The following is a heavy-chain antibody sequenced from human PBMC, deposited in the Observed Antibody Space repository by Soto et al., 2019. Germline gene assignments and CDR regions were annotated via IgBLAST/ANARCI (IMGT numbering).Heavy chain of an antibody. CDR3: ARGAHGSGYGVY. CDR1: GYTFTTYG. CDR2: ISGYNGNT. D-gene: IGHD3-3*01. J-gene: IGHJ4*02. Sequence: QVQLVQSGTEVQKPGASVKVSCKTSGYTFTTYGIHWVRQAPGQGLEWMGWISGYNGNTNYAQKFQDRVTMTTDTSRSIGYMELRSMTFEDTAVYYCARGAHGSGYGVYWGKGTLVPVSS. V-gene: IGHV1-18*01.